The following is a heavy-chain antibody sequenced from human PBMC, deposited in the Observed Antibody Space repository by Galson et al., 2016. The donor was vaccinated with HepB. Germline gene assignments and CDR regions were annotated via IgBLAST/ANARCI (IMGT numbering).Heavy chain of an antibody. CDR2: INDGNGNT. CDR1: GYTFTTYA. V-gene: IGHV1-3*01. CDR3: ARDSGSPNWFDP. D-gene: IGHD1-26*01. J-gene: IGHJ5*02. Sequence: SVKVSCKASGYTFTTYAMHWVRQAPGQRLEWMGWINDGNGNTKYSQKFQGRVTITRDTSASTAYMELSSLRSEDTAVYYCARDSGSPNWFDPWGQGTLVTVSS.